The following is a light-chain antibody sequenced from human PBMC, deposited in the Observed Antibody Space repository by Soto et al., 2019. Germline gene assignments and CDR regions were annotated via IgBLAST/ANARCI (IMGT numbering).Light chain of an antibody. V-gene: IGKV3-20*01. CDR1: QSVSSSE. J-gene: IGKJ5*01. CDR3: QHYGSSPPIT. CDR2: GAY. Sequence: IVLTQSPGTLSLSPGERATLSCRASQSVSSSELAWYQQKPGQTPRLLIHGAYIRSTGIPDRFSGSGSGTDFTLTITGLEPEDFTVYYCQHYGSSPPITFGQGTRLEIK.